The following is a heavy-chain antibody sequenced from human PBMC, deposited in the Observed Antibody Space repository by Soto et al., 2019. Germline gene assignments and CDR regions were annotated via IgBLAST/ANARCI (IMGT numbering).Heavy chain of an antibody. CDR3: ARMATFGSLNWFDP. Sequence: SETLSLTCTVTGDSVNSYYWSWMRQPPGKGLEWIGYVYYSGSTNYNPSLKSRVTISVDTSKNQFSLKVSSVTATDTAIYYCARMATFGSLNWFDPWGQGTLVTVSS. CDR1: GDSVNSYY. CDR2: VYYSGST. J-gene: IGHJ5*02. V-gene: IGHV4-59*02. D-gene: IGHD3-16*01.